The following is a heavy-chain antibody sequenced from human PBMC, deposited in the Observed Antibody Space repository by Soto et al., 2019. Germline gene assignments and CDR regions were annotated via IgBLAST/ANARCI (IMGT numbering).Heavy chain of an antibody. V-gene: IGHV3-30*18. Sequence: QVQLVESGGGVVQPGGSLRLYCVGSGSNYGTHWVRQAPGKGLEWVAVISFDGGNKYHADPVKGRFTISRDNSKNTLYLQMNTLRPEDTAVYYCAKDTRPGVYYSYYGMDVWGQGTTVTVSS. CDR3: AKDTRPGVYYSYYGMDV. D-gene: IGHD3-10*01. CDR1: GSNYG. J-gene: IGHJ6*02. CDR2: ISFDGGNK.